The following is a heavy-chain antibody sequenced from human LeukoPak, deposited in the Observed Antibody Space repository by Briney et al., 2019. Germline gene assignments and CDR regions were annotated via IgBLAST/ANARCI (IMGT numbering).Heavy chain of an antibody. Sequence: GASVTVSCKASGYTFTGYYMHWVRQAPGQGLEWMGWINPNSGGTNYAQKFQGRVTMTRDTSISTAYMELSRLRSDDTAVYYCARNGGYCSGGSCYSALDYWGQGTLVTVSS. CDR2: INPNSGGT. CDR3: ARNGGYCSGGSCYSALDY. V-gene: IGHV1-2*02. D-gene: IGHD2-15*01. J-gene: IGHJ4*02. CDR1: GYTFTGYY.